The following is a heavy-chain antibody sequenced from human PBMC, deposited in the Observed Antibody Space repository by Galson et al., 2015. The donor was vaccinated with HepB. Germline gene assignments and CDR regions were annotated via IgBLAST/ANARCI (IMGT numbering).Heavy chain of an antibody. CDR1: GYSFTSYW. D-gene: IGHD3-22*01. Sequence: QSGAEVKKPGESLKISCKGSGYSFTSYWIGWVRQMPGKGLEWMGIIYPGDSDTRYSPSFQGQVTISADKSISTAYLQWSSLKASDTAMYYCARHFTMMGPNPPGDYWGQGTLVTVSS. CDR2: IYPGDSDT. J-gene: IGHJ4*02. CDR3: ARHFTMMGPNPPGDY. V-gene: IGHV5-51*01.